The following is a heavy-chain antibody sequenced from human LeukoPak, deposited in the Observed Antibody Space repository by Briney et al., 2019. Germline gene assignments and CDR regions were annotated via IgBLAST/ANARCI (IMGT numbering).Heavy chain of an antibody. Sequence: SETLSLTCAVYGGSFSGYYWSWIRQPPGKGLEWIGEINHSGSTNYNPSLKSRVTISVDTSKNQFSLKLSSVTAADTAVYYCASGLGYCSSTSCYYGMDVWGQGTTVTVSS. CDR1: GGSFSGYY. J-gene: IGHJ6*02. V-gene: IGHV4-34*01. CDR2: INHSGST. CDR3: ASGLGYCSSTSCYYGMDV. D-gene: IGHD2-2*01.